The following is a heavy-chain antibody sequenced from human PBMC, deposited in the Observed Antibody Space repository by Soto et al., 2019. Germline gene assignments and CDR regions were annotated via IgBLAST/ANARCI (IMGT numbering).Heavy chain of an antibody. CDR3: ARNSLALRKNNWFDP. J-gene: IGHJ5*02. D-gene: IGHD3-3*02. V-gene: IGHV4-39*01. Sequence: PSETLSLTCTVSGDSIISSDFYWGWVRQPPGKGLEWIGSIFYLGSSYYNPSLKSRVTMSVDTSKNQFSLRLRSVTAADTALYFCARNSLALRKNNWFDPWGQGIRVTVSS. CDR1: GDSIISSDFY. CDR2: IFYLGSS.